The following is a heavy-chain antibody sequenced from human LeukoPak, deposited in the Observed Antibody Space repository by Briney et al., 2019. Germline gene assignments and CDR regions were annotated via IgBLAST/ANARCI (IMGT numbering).Heavy chain of an antibody. Sequence: GGSLRLSCVASGFTFSSYSMNWVRQAPGKGLEWVSSISSSSSYIYYADSVKGRFTISRDNAKNSLYLQMNSLRAEDTAVYYCARAWVVTEPFDYWGQGTLVTVSS. J-gene: IGHJ4*02. D-gene: IGHD2-21*02. CDR1: GFTFSSYS. CDR3: ARAWVVTEPFDY. V-gene: IGHV3-21*01. CDR2: ISSSSSYI.